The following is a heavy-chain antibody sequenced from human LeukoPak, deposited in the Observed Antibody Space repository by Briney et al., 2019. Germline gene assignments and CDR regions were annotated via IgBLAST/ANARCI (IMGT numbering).Heavy chain of an antibody. D-gene: IGHD6-13*01. CDR3: ARGGAAADY. J-gene: IGHJ4*02. CDR1: GFTFDDYA. V-gene: IGHV3-9*01. Sequence: GRSLRLSCAASGFTFDDYAMHWVRQAPGKGLEWASGISWNGGSIGYADSVKGRFTISRDNAKNSLYLQMNSLRAEDTAVYYCARGGAAADYWGQGTLVTVSS. CDR2: ISWNGGSI.